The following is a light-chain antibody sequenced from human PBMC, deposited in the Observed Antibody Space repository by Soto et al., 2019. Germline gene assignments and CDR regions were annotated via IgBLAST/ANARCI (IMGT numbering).Light chain of an antibody. CDR3: QSYDSSLRGGV. J-gene: IGLJ2*01. CDR2: GNS. V-gene: IGLV1-40*01. Sequence: QSALTQPPSVSGAPGQRVTISCTGSSSNIGAGYDVHWYQQLPGTAPKLLIYGNSNRPSGVPDRFSGSKSGTSASLAITGLHAEDEADYYCQSYDSSLRGGVFGGGTKLTVL. CDR1: SSNIGAGYD.